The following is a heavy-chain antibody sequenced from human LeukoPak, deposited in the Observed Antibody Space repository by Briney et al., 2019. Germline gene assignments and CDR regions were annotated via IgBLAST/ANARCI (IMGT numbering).Heavy chain of an antibody. CDR3: ARTAYGVRGVIIKGFFDY. CDR2: INHSGST. J-gene: IGHJ4*02. D-gene: IGHD3-10*01. V-gene: IGHV4-34*01. Sequence: PSETLSLTCAVYGGSFSGYYWSWLRQPPGKGLEWIGEINHSGSTNYNPSPKSRVTISVDTSKNQFSLKLSSVTAADTAVYYCARTAYGVRGVIIKGFFDYWGQGTLVTVSS. CDR1: GGSFSGYY.